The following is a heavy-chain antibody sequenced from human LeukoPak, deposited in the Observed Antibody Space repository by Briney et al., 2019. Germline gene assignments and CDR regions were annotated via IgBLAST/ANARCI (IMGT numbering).Heavy chain of an antibody. CDR2: ISSYNGNS. V-gene: IGHV1-18*01. D-gene: IGHD1-26*01. Sequence: ASVKVSCKASGGTFSSYAISWVRQAPGQGLEWMGWISSYNGNSDYAQNFQGRVSMTTDTSTTTAYMELRNLRSDDTAVYYCARAFPMGAITAYYYYMDVWGKGTTVTVSS. J-gene: IGHJ6*03. CDR3: ARAFPMGAITAYYYYMDV. CDR1: GGTFSSYA.